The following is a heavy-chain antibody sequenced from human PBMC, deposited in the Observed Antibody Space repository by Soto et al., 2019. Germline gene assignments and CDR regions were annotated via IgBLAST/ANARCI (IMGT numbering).Heavy chain of an antibody. J-gene: IGHJ4*02. CDR3: ARDGVSSTDYTWNYGTYFDY. CDR1: GFTFRSYA. CDR2: ISYDGNNK. D-gene: IGHD1-1*01. V-gene: IGHV3-30-3*01. Sequence: GGSLRLSCAASGFTFRSYAMHWVRQAPGEGLEWVAVISYDGNNKFYADSVKGRFTISRDGSSQTLYLQMNSLRPDDTAMYYCARDGVSSTDYTWNYGTYFDYWGPGALVTVSS.